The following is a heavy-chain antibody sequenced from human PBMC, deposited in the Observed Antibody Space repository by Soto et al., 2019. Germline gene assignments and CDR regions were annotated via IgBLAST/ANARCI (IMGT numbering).Heavy chain of an antibody. J-gene: IGHJ4*02. Sequence: SETLSLTCTVSGDSISSYYLSWVRQPPGKGLEWIGYFYYSGSTKYNPSLKSRVTILEDTSKNQFSLKLNSVTAADTAVYYCAREGRMGTFDYWGQGALVTVSS. D-gene: IGHD1-1*01. CDR3: AREGRMGTFDY. V-gene: IGHV4-59*01. CDR1: GDSISSYY. CDR2: FYYSGST.